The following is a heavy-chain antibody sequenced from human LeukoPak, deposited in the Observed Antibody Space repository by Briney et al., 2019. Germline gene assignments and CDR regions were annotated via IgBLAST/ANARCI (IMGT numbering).Heavy chain of an antibody. CDR2: ISSSSSTI. D-gene: IGHD6-19*01. Sequence: GGSLRLSCAASGFTFSSYSMNWVRQAPGKGLEWVSYISSSSSTIYYADSVKGRFTISRDNAKNSLYLQMNTLRAEDTAVYYCARVLSDSSGWYHFDYWGQGTLVTVSS. J-gene: IGHJ4*02. CDR3: ARVLSDSSGWYHFDY. CDR1: GFTFSSYS. V-gene: IGHV3-48*01.